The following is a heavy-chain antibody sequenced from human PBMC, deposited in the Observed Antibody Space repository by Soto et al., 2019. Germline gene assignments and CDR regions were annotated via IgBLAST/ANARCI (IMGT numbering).Heavy chain of an antibody. D-gene: IGHD3-10*01. J-gene: IGHJ4*02. CDR2: MYNTGST. CDR3: ARRYGGAVDY. Sequence: SETLSLTFTVSGGSISGYYWSWIRQPPGKGLEWIGYMYNTGSTVYNPSFKSRVTISVDTSKSQFSLKLSSVTAADTAVYYCARRYGGAVDYWGQGTLVTVSS. CDR1: GGSISGYY. V-gene: IGHV4-59*08.